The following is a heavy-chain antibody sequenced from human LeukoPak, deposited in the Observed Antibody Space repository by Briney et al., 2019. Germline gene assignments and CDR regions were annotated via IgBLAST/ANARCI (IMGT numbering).Heavy chain of an antibody. CDR3: ARGGYNTGWEFDY. CDR2: INPNRGGT. D-gene: IGHD6-19*01. CDR1: GYTFTGYY. J-gene: IGHJ4*02. Sequence: ASVKVSCKASGYTFTGYYMHWVRQAPGQGLEWMGWINPNRGGTSYAQKFQGGGTMTRDTSISTTYLELSWLRSDDTAVYYCARGGYNTGWEFDYWGQGTLVTVSS. V-gene: IGHV1-2*02.